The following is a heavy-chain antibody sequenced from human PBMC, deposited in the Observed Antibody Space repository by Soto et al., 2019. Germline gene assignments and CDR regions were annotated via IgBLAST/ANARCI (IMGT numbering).Heavy chain of an antibody. Sequence: GASVKVSCKASGGTFSSYTISWVRQAPGQGLEWMGRIIPILGIANYAQKFQGRVTITADESTSTAYMELSSLRSEDTAVYYCARDLTAVAGDYYYYGMDVWGQGTTVTVSS. D-gene: IGHD6-19*01. J-gene: IGHJ6*02. CDR3: ARDLTAVAGDYYYYGMDV. V-gene: IGHV1-69*04. CDR2: IIPILGIA. CDR1: GGTFSSYT.